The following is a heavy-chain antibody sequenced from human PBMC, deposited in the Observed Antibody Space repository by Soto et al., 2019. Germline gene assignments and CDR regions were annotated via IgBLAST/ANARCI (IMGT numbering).Heavy chain of an antibody. V-gene: IGHV1-46*01. D-gene: IGHD6-25*01. J-gene: IGHJ4*02. CDR2: INPHGGST. Sequence: ASVKVSCKAPRDTFTSYYINWVRQAPGQGLEWIGVINPHGGSTVYAQKFQGRVTMTRDTSASSVYMELSSLRSEDTAVYYCSSAVDYWGQGTLVTVSS. CDR3: SSAVDY. CDR1: RDTFTSYY.